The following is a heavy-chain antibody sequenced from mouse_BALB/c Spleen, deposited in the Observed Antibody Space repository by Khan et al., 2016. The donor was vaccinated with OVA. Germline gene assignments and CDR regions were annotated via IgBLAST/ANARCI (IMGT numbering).Heavy chain of an antibody. CDR2: IYYSGTV. V-gene: IGHV3-5*02. D-gene: IGHD1-1*01. CDR3: ARDYGSLYWYFDV. J-gene: IGHJ1*01. CDR1: GISITSGNYR. Sequence: EVQLQESGPGLVKPSQTVSLTCTVTGISITSGNYRWSWIRQFPGNKLEWIGNIYYSGTVTYNPSLTSRTTITRDTSKNQFFLEMNSLTAEDTATDNCARDYGSLYWYFDVWSAGATVTVSS.